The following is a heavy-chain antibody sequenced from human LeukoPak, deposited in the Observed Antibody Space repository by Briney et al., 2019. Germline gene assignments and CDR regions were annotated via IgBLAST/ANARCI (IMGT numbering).Heavy chain of an antibody. CDR1: GYTFTSYW. J-gene: IGHJ4*02. D-gene: IGHD1-14*01. Sequence: ASVKVSCKASGYTFTSYWIQWVRQAPGQGLEWMGLINPDGGSTAYAHRFQGRVIMTRDTSTSTAYMDLSSLRSEDTAVYHCARAPRNSSTMLDYWDQGTLVTVSS. CDR2: INPDGGST. V-gene: IGHV1-46*01. CDR3: ARAPRNSSTMLDY.